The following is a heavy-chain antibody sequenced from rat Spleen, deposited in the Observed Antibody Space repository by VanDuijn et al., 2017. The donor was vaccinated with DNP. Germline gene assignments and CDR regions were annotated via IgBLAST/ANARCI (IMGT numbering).Heavy chain of an antibody. V-gene: IGHV2-47*01. CDR2: IWTNGDT. D-gene: IGHD1-9*01. J-gene: IGHJ4*01. Sequence: QVQLKESGPGLVQPSQTLSLTCTVSGLSLTSNSVSWIRQPPGKGLEWVGLIWTNGDTDFNSAIKSRLSISRDTSKSQVFLKIHSLQTEDSATYYCARDKPYYGYSAMDAWGQGTSVTVSS. CDR3: ARDKPYYGYSAMDA. CDR1: GLSLTSNS.